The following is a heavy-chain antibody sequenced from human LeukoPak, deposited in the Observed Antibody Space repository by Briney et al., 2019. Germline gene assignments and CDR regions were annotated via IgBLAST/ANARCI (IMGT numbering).Heavy chain of an antibody. CDR3: ARESETSGWYDY. Sequence: GGSLRLSCAAPGFXFGNYAIHWVRQAPGKGLEWVSLISGDGGSTFYADSVKGRFTISRDNSKNSLSLQMSSLRSEDTALYYCARESETSGWYDYWGQGTLVTVSS. J-gene: IGHJ4*02. D-gene: IGHD6-19*01. CDR2: ISGDGGST. V-gene: IGHV3-43*02. CDR1: GFXFGNYA.